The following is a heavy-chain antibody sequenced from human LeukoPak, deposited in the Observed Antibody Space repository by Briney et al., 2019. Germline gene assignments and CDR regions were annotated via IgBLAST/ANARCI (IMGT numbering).Heavy chain of an antibody. J-gene: IGHJ4*02. CDR3: ARREAVGAMSAFDG. D-gene: IGHD1-26*01. Sequence: PGGSLRLSCAASGFSVTAYGIHWARQAPGKGLEWVATIQWDGSNKYYVDSVKGRFTVSRDNSKNTVYLQMNSLRSEDTAVYYCARREAVGAMSAFDGWGQGTLVTVSS. CDR2: IQWDGSNK. V-gene: IGHV3-30*02. CDR1: GFSVTAYG.